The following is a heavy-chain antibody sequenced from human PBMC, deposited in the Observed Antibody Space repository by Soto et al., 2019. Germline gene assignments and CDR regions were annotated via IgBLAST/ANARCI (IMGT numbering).Heavy chain of an antibody. CDR2: ISYDGSNK. D-gene: IGHD1-26*01. CDR1: GFTFSSYA. V-gene: IGHV3-30-3*01. CDR3: ARRVGAITYYFDY. J-gene: IGHJ4*02. Sequence: QVQLVESGGGVVQPGRSLRLSCAASGFTFSSYAMHWVRQAPGKGLEWVAVISYDGSNKYYADSVKGRFTISRENSKNTLYLQMNSLRAEDTAVYYCARRVGAITYYFDYWGQGTLVTVSS.